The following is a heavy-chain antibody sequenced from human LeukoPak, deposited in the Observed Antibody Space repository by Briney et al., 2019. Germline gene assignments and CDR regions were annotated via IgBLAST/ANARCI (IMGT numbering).Heavy chain of an antibody. CDR2: ISYDGADK. Sequence: GRSLRLSCAASGFTFSSYAMHWVRQAPGKGLEWVAVISYDGADKYYADSVKGRFTISRDNSENTLYLQMNSLRAEDTAVYYCARGISAGVDIFDFYYTRTNYWGQGTLVTVSS. CDR1: GFTFSSYA. V-gene: IGHV3-30*04. CDR3: ARGISAGVDIFDFYYTRTNY. D-gene: IGHD3-3*01. J-gene: IGHJ4*02.